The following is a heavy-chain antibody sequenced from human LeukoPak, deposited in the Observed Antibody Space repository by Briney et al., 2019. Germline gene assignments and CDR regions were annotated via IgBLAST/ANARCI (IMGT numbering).Heavy chain of an antibody. CDR2: ISWNSGSI. J-gene: IGHJ6*02. CDR3: AEGGYYYYYGMDV. CDR1: GFTFDDYA. V-gene: IGHV3-9*01. D-gene: IGHD5-12*01. Sequence: GRSLRLSCAASGFTFDDYAMHWVRQAPGKGLEWVSGISWNSGSIGYADSVKGRFTISRDNAKNSLYLQMNSLRAEDTALYYCAEGGYYYYYGMDVWGQGTTVTVSS.